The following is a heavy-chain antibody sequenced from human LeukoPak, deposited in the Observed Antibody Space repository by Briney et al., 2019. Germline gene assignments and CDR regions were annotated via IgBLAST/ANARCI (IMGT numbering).Heavy chain of an antibody. V-gene: IGHV1-18*04. Sequence: ASVKVSCKASGYTFTGYYMHWVRQAPGQGLEWMGRISANNGNTNYAQKIQGRVTMTTDTSTSTAYMDLRSLRSDDTAVYYCARVAEDIVIEGAYGMDVWGQGTTVTVSS. CDR2: ISANNGNT. J-gene: IGHJ6*02. CDR3: ARVAEDIVIEGAYGMDV. CDR1: GYTFTGYY. D-gene: IGHD2-2*01.